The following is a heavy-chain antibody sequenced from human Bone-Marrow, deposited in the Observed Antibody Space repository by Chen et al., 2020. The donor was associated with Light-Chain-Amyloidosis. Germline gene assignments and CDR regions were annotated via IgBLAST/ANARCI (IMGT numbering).Heavy chain of an antibody. CDR1: GGTFSSYA. V-gene: IGHV1-69*01. CDR3: ARDRGIVVVPAAIRYYYYGMDV. D-gene: IGHD2-2*02. J-gene: IGHJ6*02. Sequence: QVQLVQSGAEVKKPGSSVKVSCKASGGTFSSYAISWVRQGPGQGFEWMGGIIPIFGTANYAQKFQGRVTITADESTSTAYMELSSLRSEDTAVYYCARDRGIVVVPAAIRYYYYGMDVWGQGTTVTVSS. CDR2: IIPIFGTA.